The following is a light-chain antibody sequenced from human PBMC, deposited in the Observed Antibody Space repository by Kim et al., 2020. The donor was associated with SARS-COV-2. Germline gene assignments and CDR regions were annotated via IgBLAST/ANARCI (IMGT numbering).Light chain of an antibody. CDR3: CSYAGSYSWV. CDR1: SSDVGGYNY. Sequence: QSALTQPRSVSGSPGQSVTISCTGTSSDVGGYNYVSWYQQHPGKAPKLLIYDVSKWPSGVRDRFPGSKSGNTASLTISGLQAEDEADYYCCSYAGSYSWVFGGGTQLTVL. CDR2: DVS. J-gene: IGLJ2*01. V-gene: IGLV2-11*01.